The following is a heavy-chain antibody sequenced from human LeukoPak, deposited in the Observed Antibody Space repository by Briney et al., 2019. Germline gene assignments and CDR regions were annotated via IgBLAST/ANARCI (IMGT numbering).Heavy chain of an antibody. Sequence: ASVKVSCKASGYTFTSYDINWVRQATGQGLEWMGWMNPNSGGTNYAQKFQGRVTMTRDTSISTAYMELSRLRSDDTAVYYCARGAPSRADDYYMDAWGKGTTVTISS. CDR2: MNPNSGGT. J-gene: IGHJ6*03. V-gene: IGHV1-2*02. CDR3: ARGAPSRADDYYMDA. CDR1: GYTFTSYD.